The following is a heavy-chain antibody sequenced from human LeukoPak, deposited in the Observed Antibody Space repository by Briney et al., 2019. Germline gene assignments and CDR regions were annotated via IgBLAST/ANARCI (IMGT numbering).Heavy chain of an antibody. J-gene: IGHJ6*02. V-gene: IGHV1-2*02. CDR2: INPNSGGT. CDR1: GYTFTGYH. D-gene: IGHD3-22*01. Sequence: ASVKVSCKASGYTFTGYHIHWVRQAPGQGLEWMGWINPNSGGTDYAQKFQGRVTMTRDTSISTAYMELSRLRSDDTAVYYCARDPPYYYDSSGRYYYGMDVWGQGTTVTVS. CDR3: ARDPPYYYDSSGRYYYGMDV.